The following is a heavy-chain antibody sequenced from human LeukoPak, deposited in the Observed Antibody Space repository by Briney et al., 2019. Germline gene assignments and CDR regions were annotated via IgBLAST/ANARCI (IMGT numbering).Heavy chain of an antibody. D-gene: IGHD5-18*01. CDR3: ARRNVDTVDY. CDR2: IYPRDSDT. Sequence: GESLKISCKGSGYSFTDYWIGWVHQMPGKGLEWMGIIYPRDSDTTYSPSFQGQVTISADKSISTAYLQWSSLKASDTAIYYCARRNVDTVDYWGQGTLVTVSS. V-gene: IGHV5-51*07. CDR1: GYSFTDYW. J-gene: IGHJ4*02.